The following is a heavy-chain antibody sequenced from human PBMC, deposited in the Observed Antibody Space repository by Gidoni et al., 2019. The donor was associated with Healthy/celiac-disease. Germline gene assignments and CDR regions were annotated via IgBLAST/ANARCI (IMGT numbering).Heavy chain of an antibody. CDR2: IYWDDDK. CDR3: AHRHRELRAFDI. D-gene: IGHD1-7*01. Sequence: QITLKESGPTLVKPTQPLTLTCTFSGFPLSTSGVGVGWIRQPPGKALEWLALIYWDDDKRYSPSLKSRLTITKDTSKNQVVLTMTNMDPVDTATYYCAHRHRELRAFDIWGQGTMVTVSS. V-gene: IGHV2-5*02. J-gene: IGHJ3*02. CDR1: GFPLSTSGVG.